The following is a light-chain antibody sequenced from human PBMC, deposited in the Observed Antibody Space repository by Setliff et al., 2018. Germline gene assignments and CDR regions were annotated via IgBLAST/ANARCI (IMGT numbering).Light chain of an antibody. CDR2: DVS. J-gene: IGLJ1*01. CDR1: SSDVGGYNS. V-gene: IGLV2-14*03. Sequence: QSALAQPASVSGSPGQSITISCTGTSSDVGGYNSVSWYQQHPGKAPKLMIYDVSNRPSGVSNRFSGSKSGNTASLTISGLQAEDEADYYCSSYTSSSIFYVFGTGTQLTVL. CDR3: SSYTSSSIFYV.